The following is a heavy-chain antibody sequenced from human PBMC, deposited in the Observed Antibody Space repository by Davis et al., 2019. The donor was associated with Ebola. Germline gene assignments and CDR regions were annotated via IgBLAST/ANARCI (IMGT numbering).Heavy chain of an antibody. V-gene: IGHV3-11*06. D-gene: IGHD2-15*01. CDR2: ISSSSSYT. CDR1: GFTFSDYY. CDR3: ARVLRYCSGGSCYPLGMDV. J-gene: IGHJ6*02. Sequence: GESLKISCAASGFTFSDYYMSWIRQAPGKGLEWVSYISSSSSYTNYADSVKGRFTISRDNAKNSLYLQMSSLRAEDTAVYYCARVLRYCSGGSCYPLGMDVWGQGTTVTVSS.